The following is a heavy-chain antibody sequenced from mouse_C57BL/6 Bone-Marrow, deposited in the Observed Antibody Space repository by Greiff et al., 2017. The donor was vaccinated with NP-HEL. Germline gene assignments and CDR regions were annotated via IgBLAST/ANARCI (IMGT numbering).Heavy chain of an antibody. D-gene: IGHD1-1*01. J-gene: IGHJ2*01. CDR2: IYPGNSDT. CDR1: GYTFTSYW. V-gene: IGHV1-5*01. CDR3: TRSITTVVYFDY. Sequence: EVQLQQSGTVLARPGASVKMSCKTSGYTFTSYWMHWVKQRPGQGLEWIGAIYPGNSDTSYNQKFKGKAKLTAVTSASTAYMELSSLTNEDSAVYYCTRSITTVVYFDYWGQGTTLTVSS.